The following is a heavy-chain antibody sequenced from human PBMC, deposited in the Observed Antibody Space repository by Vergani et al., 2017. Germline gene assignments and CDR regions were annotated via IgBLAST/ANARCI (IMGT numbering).Heavy chain of an antibody. CDR3: AKDKAPYGDVGSWFDP. J-gene: IGHJ5*02. V-gene: IGHV3-9*01. Sequence: EVQLVESGGGLVQPGRSLRLSCAASGFTFDDYAMHWVRQAPGKGLVWVSGISWNSGSIGYADSVKGRFPISRDNAKNSLYLQMNSLRAEDTALYYCAKDKAPYGDVGSWFDPWGQGTLVTVSS. CDR2: ISWNSGSI. CDR1: GFTFDDYA. D-gene: IGHD4-17*01.